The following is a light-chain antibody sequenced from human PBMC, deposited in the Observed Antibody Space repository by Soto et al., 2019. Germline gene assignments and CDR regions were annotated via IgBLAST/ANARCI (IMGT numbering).Light chain of an antibody. V-gene: IGKV3-11*01. J-gene: IGKJ5*01. CDR2: DAS. Sequence: IVLTQSPATLSLSPGERATLSCRASQSLINFVAWYQHKPGQPPRLLIYDASNRTTGIPARFSGSGSGTDFTLTISSLEPEDFAVYYCQQRGDWPPITFGQGTRLEIK. CDR3: QQRGDWPPIT. CDR1: QSLINF.